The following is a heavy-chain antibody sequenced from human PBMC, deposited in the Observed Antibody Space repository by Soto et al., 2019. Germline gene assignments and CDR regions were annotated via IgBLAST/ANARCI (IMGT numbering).Heavy chain of an antibody. V-gene: IGHV1-8*01. Sequence: ASVKVSCKASGYTFTSYDINWVRQATGQGLERMGWMNPNSGNTGYAQKFQGRVTMTRNTSISTAYMELSSLRSEDTAVYYCARLDGYGRRSWFDPWGQGTLVTVSS. CDR1: GYTFTSYD. CDR3: ARLDGYGRRSWFDP. J-gene: IGHJ5*02. D-gene: IGHD5-12*01. CDR2: MNPNSGNT.